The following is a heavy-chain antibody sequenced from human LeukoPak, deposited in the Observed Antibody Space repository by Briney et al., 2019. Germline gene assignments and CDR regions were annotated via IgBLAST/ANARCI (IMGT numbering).Heavy chain of an antibody. J-gene: IGHJ4*02. D-gene: IGHD3-22*01. CDR2: MSYDGSNK. Sequence: GGSLRLSCAASGFTFSSYGMHWVRQAPGKGLEWVAVMSYDGSNKYYADSVKGRFTISRDNSKNTLYLQMNSLRAEDTAVYYCANLYYDSSGDDYWGQGTLVTVSS. CDR3: ANLYYDSSGDDY. CDR1: GFTFSSYG. V-gene: IGHV3-30*18.